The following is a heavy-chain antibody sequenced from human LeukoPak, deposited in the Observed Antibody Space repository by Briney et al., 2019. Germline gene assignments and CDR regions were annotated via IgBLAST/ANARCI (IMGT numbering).Heavy chain of an antibody. CDR1: GFTSSSYS. CDR2: ISGSTNYV. D-gene: IGHD6-19*01. CDR3: ARVWIATSVARRLVKGLPDAFDL. V-gene: IGHV3-21*06. Sequence: PGGSLRLSCAASGFTSSSYSIHWFRQAPGKGLEWVSSISGSTNYVYYAESVEGRFSISRDNSNNSLYLQMNSLRAEDTALYFCARVWIATSVARRLVKGLPDAFDLWGHGTMVTVSS. J-gene: IGHJ3*01.